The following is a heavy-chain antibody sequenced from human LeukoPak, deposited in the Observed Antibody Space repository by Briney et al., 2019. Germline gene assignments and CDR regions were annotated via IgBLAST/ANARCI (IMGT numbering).Heavy chain of an antibody. J-gene: IGHJ5*02. CDR1: GVSISSSSYY. Sequence: KPSETLSLTCTVSGVSISSSSYYWGWIRQPPGKGLEWIGYIYYSGSTNYNPSLKSRVTISVDTSKNQFSLKLSSVTAADTAVYYCARCYYGSGIDWFDPWGQGTLVTVSS. V-gene: IGHV4-61*05. CDR3: ARCYYGSGIDWFDP. D-gene: IGHD3-10*01. CDR2: IYYSGST.